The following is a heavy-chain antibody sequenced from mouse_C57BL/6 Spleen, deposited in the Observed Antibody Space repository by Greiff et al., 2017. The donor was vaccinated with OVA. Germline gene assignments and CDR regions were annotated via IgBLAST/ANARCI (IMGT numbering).Heavy chain of an antibody. CDR1: GYAFSSSW. CDR2: IYPGDGDT. V-gene: IGHV1-82*01. D-gene: IGHD2-5*01. J-gene: IGHJ1*03. CDR3: ARSYYSNYDYFDV. Sequence: QVQLQQSGPELVKPGASVKISCKASGYAFSSSWMNWVKQRPGKGLEWIGRIYPGDGDTNYNGKFKGKATLTADKSSSTAYMQLSSLTSEDSAVYFCARSYYSNYDYFDVWGTGTTVTVSS.